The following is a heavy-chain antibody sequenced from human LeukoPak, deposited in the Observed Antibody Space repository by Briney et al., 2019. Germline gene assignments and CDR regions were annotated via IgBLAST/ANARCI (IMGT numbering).Heavy chain of an antibody. Sequence: SETLSLTCTVPGGSLSGSFWYWIWQPPGQGLEWRGRVYSSGVGNYSPHLTSRVTMSVDTSKKRSCRKLTSPTAADTTVHYIAREEFFHEIHSSGYFVYWGQGTLVTASS. CDR3: AREEFFHEIHSSGYFVY. CDR1: GGSLSGSF. J-gene: IGHJ4*02. CDR2: VYSSGVG. V-gene: IGHV4-4*07. D-gene: IGHD3-22*01.